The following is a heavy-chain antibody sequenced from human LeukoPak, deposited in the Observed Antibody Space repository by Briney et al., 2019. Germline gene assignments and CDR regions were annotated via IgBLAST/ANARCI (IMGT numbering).Heavy chain of an antibody. V-gene: IGHV4-30-4*01. CDR2: IYYSGST. D-gene: IGHD5-24*01. CDR1: GGSISSGDYY. CDR3: ARDLEENWFDP. Sequence: SQTLSLTCTVSGGSISSGDYYWSWIRQPPGKGLEWIGYIYYSGSTYYNPPLKSRVTISVDTSKNQFSLKLSSVTAADTAVYYCARDLEENWFDPWGQGTLVTVSS. J-gene: IGHJ5*02.